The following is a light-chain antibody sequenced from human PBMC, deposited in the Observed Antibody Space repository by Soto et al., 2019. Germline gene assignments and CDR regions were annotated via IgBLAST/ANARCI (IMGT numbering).Light chain of an antibody. Sequence: DFQMTQSPSSLSASVGDRVTITCRASQSISRYLNLYQQKAGKAPKLVIYAASSLQGGVPSRFGGSGSSTYFTLTISSLQAEDFATYYDQQSDTSPLTCGGGTKVEIK. V-gene: IGKV1-39*01. CDR3: QQSDTSPLT. CDR2: AAS. J-gene: IGKJ4*01. CDR1: QSISRY.